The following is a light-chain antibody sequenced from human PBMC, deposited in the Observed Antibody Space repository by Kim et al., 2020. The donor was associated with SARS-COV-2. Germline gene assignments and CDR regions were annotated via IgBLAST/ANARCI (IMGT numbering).Light chain of an antibody. J-gene: IGKJ2*01. Sequence: DIQMTQSPSSLSASVGDRVTITCRASQSISSYLNWYQQKPGIAPQLLIYGASTFQSGVPSRFSGSGSGTDFTLIISSLQPEDFGTYYCQQSYTTPYTCGQGTKLEIK. CDR3: QQSYTTPYT. V-gene: IGKV1-39*01. CDR1: QSISSY. CDR2: GAS.